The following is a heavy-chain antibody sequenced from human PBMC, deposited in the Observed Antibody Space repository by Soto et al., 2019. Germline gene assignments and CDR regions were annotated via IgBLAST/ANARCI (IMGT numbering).Heavy chain of an antibody. D-gene: IGHD5-12*01. CDR1: GFTFISDW. CDR2: INTDGSGT. J-gene: IGHJ4*02. Sequence: PGGSLRLSCAASGFTFISDWMHWVRQAPGKGLVWVSRINTDGSGTTYADSVKGRFTISRDNAKNMVYLQMNSLRAEDTAVYYCARISGYDSYYFDYWGQGTLVTVSS. V-gene: IGHV3-74*01. CDR3: ARISGYDSYYFDY.